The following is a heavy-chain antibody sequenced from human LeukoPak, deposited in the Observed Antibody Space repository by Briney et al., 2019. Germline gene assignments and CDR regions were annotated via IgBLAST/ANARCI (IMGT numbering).Heavy chain of an antibody. J-gene: IGHJ4*02. CDR2: IIPIFGTA. D-gene: IGHD1-1*01. CDR3: ARGPELERFDY. CDR1: GGIFSNYA. V-gene: IGHV1-69*05. Sequence: SVKVSCKASGGIFSNYAISWVRQAPGQGLEWMGGIIPIFGTANYAQKFQGRVTITTDESTGTAYMELSSLRSEDTAVYCCARGPELERFDYWGQGTLVTVSS.